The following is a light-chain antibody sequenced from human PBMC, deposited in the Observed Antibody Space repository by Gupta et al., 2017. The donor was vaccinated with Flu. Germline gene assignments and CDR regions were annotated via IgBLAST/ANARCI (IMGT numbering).Light chain of an antibody. CDR2: RED. CDR1: NSNIASTY. CDR3: AAWDDSLNGPGL. J-gene: IGLJ2*01. Sequence: QSVLIQPPSASGTPGQSVTISCSGSNSNIASTYVYCDQQFPGMAPKLLIYREDLRPSGVTDRYSGSKSGNSASLGISGLRSEDEADYYCAAWDDSLNGPGLFGGGTKLTVL. V-gene: IGLV1-47*01.